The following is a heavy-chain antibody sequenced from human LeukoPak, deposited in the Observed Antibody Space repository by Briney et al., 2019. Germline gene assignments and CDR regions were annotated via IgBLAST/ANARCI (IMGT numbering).Heavy chain of an antibody. CDR3: AIGERSYYFDY. D-gene: IGHD1-1*01. CDR2: MNPNSANT. V-gene: IGHV1-8*01. CDR1: GYTFTTYD. Sequence: ASVKVSCKASGYTFTTYDINWVRQATGQGLEWMGWMNPNSANTGYAQKFQGRVTMTRNTSISTAYMELSSLRSEDTAVYYCAIGERSYYFDYWGLGTLVTVSS. J-gene: IGHJ4*02.